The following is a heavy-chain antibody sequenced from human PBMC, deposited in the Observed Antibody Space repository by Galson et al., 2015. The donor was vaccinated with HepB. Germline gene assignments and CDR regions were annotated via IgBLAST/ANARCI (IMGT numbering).Heavy chain of an antibody. Sequence: SLRLSCAASGFSFNMYTMGWVRQASGQGLKWVSSITAYANSKYYADSVKGRFSISRNNADNSLYLQMNDVRAEDTAVYYWVRDYRPDRGSGNYYPNYFLPWVQRTLVTVSS. CDR1: GFSFNMYT. J-gene: IGHJ5*02. V-gene: IGHV3-21*01. D-gene: IGHD3-10*01. CDR3: VRDYRPDRGSGNYYPNYFLP. CDR2: ITAYANSK.